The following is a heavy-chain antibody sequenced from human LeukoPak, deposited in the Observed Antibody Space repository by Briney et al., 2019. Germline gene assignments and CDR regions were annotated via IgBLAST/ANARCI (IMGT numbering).Heavy chain of an antibody. CDR2: IFHSGNT. J-gene: IGHJ3*02. D-gene: IGHD3-10*02. CDR1: GYSISSGYY. Sequence: SETLSLTCAVSGYSISSGYYWAWIRQFPGKGLGWIGSIFHSGNTYDNTSIKSRVTTSVDASKNHFSLTLSSVTAADTAVYHCARHMTTDMLDAFDIWGQGTMVIISS. CDR3: ARHMTTDMLDAFDI. V-gene: IGHV4-38-2*01.